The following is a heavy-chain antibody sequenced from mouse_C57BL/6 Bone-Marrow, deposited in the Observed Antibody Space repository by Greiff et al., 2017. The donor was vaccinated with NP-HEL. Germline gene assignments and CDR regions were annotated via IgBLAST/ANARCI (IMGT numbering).Heavy chain of an antibody. J-gene: IGHJ2*01. CDR1: GYTFTDYN. Sequence: VQLKESGPELVKPGASLNMSCKASGYTFTDYNMHWVKQSHGKSLEWIGYINPNNGGTRYNQKLWGKATLTVNKSSSTAYMALRSLTSEDSAVYYCARSIYYDYDEYYFDYWGQGTTLTVSS. V-gene: IGHV1-22*01. D-gene: IGHD2-4*01. CDR2: INPNNGGT. CDR3: ARSIYYDYDEYYFDY.